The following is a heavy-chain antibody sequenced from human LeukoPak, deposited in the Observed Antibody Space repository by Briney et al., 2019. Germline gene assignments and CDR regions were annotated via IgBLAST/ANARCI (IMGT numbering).Heavy chain of an antibody. CDR1: GGSFSGYY. J-gene: IGHJ4*02. V-gene: IGHV4-34*01. Sequence: ASETLSLTCAVYGGSFSGYYWSWIRQPPGKGLEWIAEINHSGSTNYNPSLKSRVTISVDTSKNQFSLKLSSVTAADTAVYYCARLVISKVFGVVIMSYFDYWGQGTLVTVSS. D-gene: IGHD3-3*01. CDR2: INHSGST. CDR3: ARLVISKVFGVVIMSYFDY.